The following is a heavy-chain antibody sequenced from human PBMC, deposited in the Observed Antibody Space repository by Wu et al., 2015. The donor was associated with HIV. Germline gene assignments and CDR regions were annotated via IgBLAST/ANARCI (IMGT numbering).Heavy chain of an antibody. CDR3: VRGLGRGGNHRYLDL. CDR2: VNPNSGNT. CDR1: GYTFTTYD. D-gene: IGHD1-14*01. V-gene: IGHV1-8*02. Sequence: QVQLVQSGTEVKKPGASVKVSCKASGYTFTTYDINWVRQAPGQGLEWMGWVNPNSGNTGYAQKFQGRVTMTTNTSITTAYMELSSLRSEDTAVYYCVRGLGRGGNHRYLDLWGRGTLVTVSS. J-gene: IGHJ2*01.